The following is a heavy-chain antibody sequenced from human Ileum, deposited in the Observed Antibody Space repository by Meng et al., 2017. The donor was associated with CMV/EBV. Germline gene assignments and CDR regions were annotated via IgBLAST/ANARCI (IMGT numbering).Heavy chain of an antibody. CDR1: GGSISGYY. J-gene: IGHJ4*02. D-gene: IGHD2-2*01. CDR2: VYSSGST. V-gene: IGHV4-4*07. Sequence: QAQLQGSGPGLWKPSVTLSLTCTVSGGSISGYYWSWIRQPATKGLEWIGRVYSSGSTDYNPSLQSRVTMSVDTSKNQFSLKLSSVTAADTAVYYCARGSSSWAFDYWGQGTLVTVSS. CDR3: ARGSSSWAFDY.